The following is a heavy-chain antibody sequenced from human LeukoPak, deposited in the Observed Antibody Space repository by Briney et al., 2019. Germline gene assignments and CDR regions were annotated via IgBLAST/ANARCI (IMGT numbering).Heavy chain of an antibody. CDR2: FDPEDGET. V-gene: IGHV1-24*01. CDR1: GYTLTELS. J-gene: IGHJ4*02. Sequence: ASVKVSCKVSGYTLTELSMHWVRQAPGKGLEWMGGFDPEDGETIYAQKFQGRVTITADESTSTAYMELSSLRSEDTAVYYCARYTPGIFAWGHFDYWGQGTLVTVSS. D-gene: IGHD2/OR15-2a*01. CDR3: ARYTPGIFAWGHFDY.